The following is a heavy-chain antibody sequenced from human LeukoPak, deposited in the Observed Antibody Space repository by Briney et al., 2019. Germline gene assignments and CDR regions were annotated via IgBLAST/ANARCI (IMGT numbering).Heavy chain of an antibody. CDR2: INAGDDNT. V-gene: IGHV1-3*01. J-gene: IGHJ3*02. Sequence: GSVKVSCKASGYTFTTYAMHWVRQAPGQRLEWMGLINAGDDNTRYSENFQGRVTITKDTSANTAYMELSRLRSEDTAVYYCARDIYRGTDAYDMWGQGTMVTVPP. D-gene: IGHD3-10*01. CDR1: GYTFTTYA. CDR3: ARDIYRGTDAYDM.